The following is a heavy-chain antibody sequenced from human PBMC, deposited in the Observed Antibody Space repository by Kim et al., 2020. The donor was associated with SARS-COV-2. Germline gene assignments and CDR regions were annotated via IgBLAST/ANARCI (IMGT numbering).Heavy chain of an antibody. Sequence: SETLSLTCAVYGGSFSGYYWSWIRQPPGKGLEWIGEINHSGSTNYNPSLKSRVTISVDTSKNQFSLKLSSVTAADTAVYYCAIDYGGNSGRHYYYYGMDVWGQGTTVTVSS. CDR3: AIDYGGNSGRHYYYYGMDV. J-gene: IGHJ6*02. CDR2: INHSGST. V-gene: IGHV4-34*01. CDR1: GGSFSGYY. D-gene: IGHD4-17*01.